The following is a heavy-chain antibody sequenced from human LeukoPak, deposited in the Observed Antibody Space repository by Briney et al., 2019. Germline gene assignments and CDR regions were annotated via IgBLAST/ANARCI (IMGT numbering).Heavy chain of an antibody. D-gene: IGHD6-19*01. CDR2: ISWNSGSI. CDR3: ASWSSGLNY. Sequence: GGSLRLSCAASGFTFDDYVMHWVRQAPGKGLEWVSGISWNSGSIGYADSVKGRFTISRDNAKNSLYLQVNSLRTDDTALYYCASWSSGLNYWGQGTLVTVSS. V-gene: IGHV3-9*01. J-gene: IGHJ4*02. CDR1: GFTFDDYV.